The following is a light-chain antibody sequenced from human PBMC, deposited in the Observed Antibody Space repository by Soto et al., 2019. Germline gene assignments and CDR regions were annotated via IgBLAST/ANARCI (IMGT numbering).Light chain of an antibody. CDR3: QQYGSSPPT. J-gene: IGKJ1*01. Sequence: EIVLTQSPGTLSLSPGERATLSCRASQSVSTSYLAWYRQRPGQAPRLLIYGASSRATGVPDRFSGSGSATDFTLTISRLESEDFAVFYCQQYGSSPPTFGPGTKVEIK. CDR1: QSVSTSY. CDR2: GAS. V-gene: IGKV3-20*01.